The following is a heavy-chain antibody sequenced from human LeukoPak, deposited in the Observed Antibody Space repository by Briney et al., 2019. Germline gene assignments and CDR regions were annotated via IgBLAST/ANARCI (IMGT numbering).Heavy chain of an antibody. V-gene: IGHV4-61*05. CDR1: GGSISGSSHY. CDR3: ARTSGSYSSFSTPPYYMDV. D-gene: IGHD1-26*01. Sequence: PSETLSLTCTVSGGSISGSSHYWGWIPQPPGKGLEWIGYIYYSGSTNYNPSLKSRVTISVDTSKNQFSLKLSSVTAADTAVYYCARTSGSYSSFSTPPYYMDVWGKGTTVTISS. CDR2: IYYSGST. J-gene: IGHJ6*03.